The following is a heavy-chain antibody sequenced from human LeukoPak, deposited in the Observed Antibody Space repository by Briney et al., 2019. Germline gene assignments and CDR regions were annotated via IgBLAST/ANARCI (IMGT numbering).Heavy chain of an antibody. CDR3: ARYVPYYGMDV. D-gene: IGHD3-10*02. V-gene: IGHV3-21*01. J-gene: IGHJ6*02. CDR2: ISSSSSYI. CDR1: GFTFSSYA. Sequence: GGSLRLSCAASGFTFSSYAMNWVRQAPGKGLEWVSSISSSSSYIYYADSVKGRFTISRDNAKNSLYLQMNSLRAEDTAVYYCARYVPYYGMDVWGQGTTVTVSS.